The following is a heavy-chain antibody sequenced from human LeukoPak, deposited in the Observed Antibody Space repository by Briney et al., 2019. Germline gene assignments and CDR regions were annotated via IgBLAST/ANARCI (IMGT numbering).Heavy chain of an antibody. V-gene: IGHV4-39*02. J-gene: IGHJ4*02. D-gene: IGHD1-26*01. CDR1: GGSISSSNYY. CDR2: IFYSGST. Sequence: SETLSLTCSVSGGSISSSNYYWGWIRQPPGKGLEWIGSIFYSGSTYYNPSLKSRVTILVDTSKKDFALKLSSVTAADTAVYYCASGRSGSYYQYWGQGTLVTVPS. CDR3: ASGRSGSYYQY.